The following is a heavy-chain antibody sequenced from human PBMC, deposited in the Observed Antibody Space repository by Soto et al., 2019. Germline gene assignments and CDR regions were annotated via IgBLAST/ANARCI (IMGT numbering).Heavy chain of an antibody. CDR3: ARVSTGDTAPNYFDF. CDR2: IWFDGTRE. Sequence: QVHLVESGGGVVQPGTSLRLSCAASGFTFSYYGMHWVRQAPGQGLEWVAFIWFDGTREFYTDSVKGRFSISRDNSNNTLYLQMNSLTAEDTDLYYCARVSTGDTAPNYFDFWGQGTLVTVSS. CDR1: GFTFSYYG. V-gene: IGHV3-33*01. J-gene: IGHJ4*02. D-gene: IGHD2-21*02.